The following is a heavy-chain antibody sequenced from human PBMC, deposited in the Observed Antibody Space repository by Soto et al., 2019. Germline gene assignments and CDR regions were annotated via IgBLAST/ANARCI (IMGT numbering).Heavy chain of an antibody. D-gene: IGHD6-13*01. V-gene: IGHV1-18*01. Sequence: QVQLVQSGAEVKKPGASVKVSCKASGYTFTSYGISWVRQAPGQGLEWMGWISANNGNTNYAQKLQGRVTRTTDPSTRTPSLALRSLSSDYTAVYYCARVRAAAPVYDDGMDVWGKGPTIPVSS. CDR2: ISANNGNT. CDR1: GYTFTSYG. CDR3: ARVRAAAPVYDDGMDV. J-gene: IGHJ6*04.